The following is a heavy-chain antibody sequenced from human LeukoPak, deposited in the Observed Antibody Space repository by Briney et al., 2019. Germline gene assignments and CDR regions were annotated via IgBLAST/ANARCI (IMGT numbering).Heavy chain of an antibody. CDR2: INHSGNS. CDR1: GGSFSAYY. D-gene: IGHD3-10*01. CDR3: AGQGIRYGSESYYMRGWFDP. J-gene: IGHJ5*02. V-gene: IGHV4-34*01. Sequence: SETLSLTCAVYGGSFSAYYWSWIRQPPGKGLEWIGEINHSGNSNYNPSLKSRVTISVDTSKNQFSLKLSSVTAADTAIYYCAGQGIRYGSESYYMRGWFDPWGQGTLVTVSS.